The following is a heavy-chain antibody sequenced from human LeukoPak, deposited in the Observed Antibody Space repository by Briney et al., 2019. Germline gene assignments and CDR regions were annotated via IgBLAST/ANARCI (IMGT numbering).Heavy chain of an antibody. CDR1: GYTFTCYG. V-gene: IGHV1-18*01. CDR3: ARDREGSGWYKRGNWFDP. Sequence: ASVKVSCKASGYTFTCYGISWVRQAPGQGLEWMGWISAYNGNTNYAQKLQGRVTMTTDTSTSTAYMELRSLRPDDTAVYYCARDREGSGWYKRGNWFDPWGQGTLVTVSS. D-gene: IGHD6-19*01. J-gene: IGHJ5*02. CDR2: ISAYNGNT.